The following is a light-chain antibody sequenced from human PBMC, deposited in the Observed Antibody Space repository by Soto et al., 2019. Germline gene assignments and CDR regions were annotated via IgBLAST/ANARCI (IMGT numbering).Light chain of an antibody. CDR1: SSNIGSNT. Sequence: QSVLTQPPSASGTPGQRVTISCSGSSSNIGSNTVNWYQQLPGTAPKLLIYTNDKRPSGVPDRFSGSKSGTSASLAISGRPSEDGAAYYCAAWDDSLNGRVFGGGTKLTVL. J-gene: IGLJ2*01. CDR2: TND. CDR3: AAWDDSLNGRV. V-gene: IGLV1-44*01.